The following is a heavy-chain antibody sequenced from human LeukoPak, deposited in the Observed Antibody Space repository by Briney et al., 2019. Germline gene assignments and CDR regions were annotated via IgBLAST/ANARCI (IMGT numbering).Heavy chain of an antibody. Sequence: SGGSLRLSCSVSGFTFSTYAMHWVRQAPGKGLEWVAVISYDGSNKYYADSVKGRFTISRDNSKNTLYLQMNSLRAEDTAVYYCARTGLRRDGYNFDYWGQGTLVTVSS. V-gene: IGHV3-30*04. D-gene: IGHD5-24*01. J-gene: IGHJ4*02. CDR3: ARTGLRRDGYNFDY. CDR1: GFTFSTYA. CDR2: ISYDGSNK.